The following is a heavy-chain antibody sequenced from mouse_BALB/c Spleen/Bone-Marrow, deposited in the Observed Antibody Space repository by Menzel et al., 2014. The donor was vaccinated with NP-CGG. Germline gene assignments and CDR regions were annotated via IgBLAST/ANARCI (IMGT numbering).Heavy chain of an antibody. V-gene: IGHV5-6-3*01. D-gene: IGHD2-4*01. Sequence: EVKLMESGGGLVQPGGSLKLSCAASGFTFSSYGMSWVRQTPDKRLEMIATINVNGDTTYHPDSVKGRFTISRDNVKNTLYLQMGSLKSEDTAMYYCARGYDYSSWFAYWGQGTLVTVSA. J-gene: IGHJ3*01. CDR1: GFTFSSYG. CDR3: ARGYDYSSWFAY. CDR2: INVNGDTT.